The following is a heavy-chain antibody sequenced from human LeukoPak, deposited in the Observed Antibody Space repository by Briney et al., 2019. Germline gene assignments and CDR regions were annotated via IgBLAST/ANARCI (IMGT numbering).Heavy chain of an antibody. CDR3: ARNIVVVVAASLSPFDP. CDR1: GGTFSSYA. J-gene: IGHJ5*02. CDR2: IIPIFGTA. V-gene: IGHV1-69*13. Sequence: SVKVSCKASGGTFSSYAISWVRQAPGQGLEWMGGIIPIFGTANYAQKFQGRVTITADESTSTAYMELRSLRSEDTAVYYCARNIVVVVAASLSPFDPWGQGTLVTVSS. D-gene: IGHD2-15*01.